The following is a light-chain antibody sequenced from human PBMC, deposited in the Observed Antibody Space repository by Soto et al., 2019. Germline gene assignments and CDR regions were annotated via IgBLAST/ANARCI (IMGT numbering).Light chain of an antibody. V-gene: IGKV3-20*01. CDR2: GAS. J-gene: IGKJ1*01. CDR3: QQYGSSPRT. CDR1: QTVRSSS. Sequence: PGERATLSCRASQTVRSSSLAWYQQKPGQAPRLLILGASTRAAGFPDRFSGSGSGTDFTLTISRLEPEDFAVYYCQQYGSSPRTFGQGTKVDIK.